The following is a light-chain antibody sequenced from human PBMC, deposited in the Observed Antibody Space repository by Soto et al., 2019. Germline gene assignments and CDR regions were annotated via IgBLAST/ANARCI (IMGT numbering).Light chain of an antibody. CDR3: QQRSNWPWT. J-gene: IGKJ1*01. Sequence: EILLTQSPGTLSLSPGERATISCRASQSVSSSSLAWYQQKTGQAPRILIFGASSRDTGIPDRFSGSGSGTDFTLTISRLEPEDFEVYYCQQRSNWPWTFGQGTKVDIK. V-gene: IGKV3D-20*02. CDR2: GAS. CDR1: QSVSSSS.